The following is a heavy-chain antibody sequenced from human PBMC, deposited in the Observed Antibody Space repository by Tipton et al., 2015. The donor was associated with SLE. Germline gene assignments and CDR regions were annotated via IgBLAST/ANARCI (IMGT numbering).Heavy chain of an antibody. Sequence: TLSLTCTVSGGSISSYYWSWIRQPPGKGLEWIGFIYYTGSTDYNPSLRSRVSISIDTSKNQFSLRLSSVTAADTAVYFCARSGDYGGIYYYGLDVGGQGTTVTVSS. D-gene: IGHD4-23*01. CDR3: ARSGDYGGIYYYGLDV. CDR2: IYYTGST. J-gene: IGHJ6*02. CDR1: GGSISSYY. V-gene: IGHV4-59*07.